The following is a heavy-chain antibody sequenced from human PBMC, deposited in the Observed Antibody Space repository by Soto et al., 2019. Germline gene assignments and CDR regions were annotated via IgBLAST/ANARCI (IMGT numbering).Heavy chain of an antibody. CDR2: IYYSGTT. CDR1: GGSISNRSYY. V-gene: IGHV4-39*01. J-gene: IGHJ4*02. CDR3: ARLLRDYYYGTYYFDY. D-gene: IGHD3-10*01. Sequence: QLQLQESGPGLVKSSETLSLTCTVSGGSISNRSYYWGWIRQPPGKGLEWIGSIYYSGTTFYNPSLKSRVTISVDTSKNQFSLKLSSVTAADTAVYHCARLLRDYYYGTYYFDYWGQGTLVTVSS.